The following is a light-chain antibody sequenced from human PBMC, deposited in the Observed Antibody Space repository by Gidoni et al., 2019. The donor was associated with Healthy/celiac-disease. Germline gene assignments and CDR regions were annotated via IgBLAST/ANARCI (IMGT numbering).Light chain of an antibody. J-gene: IGKJ5*01. Sequence: LLLTQSPVTLSVSPGERATLSCRASQAVGSNYLALYQQKPGQAPRLLIFGISTRATDIPDRFSGSGSGTEFTLTINSLQSEDYAVYYCQQYSQWPITFGQGTRLEIK. CDR1: QAVGSN. V-gene: IGKV3-15*01. CDR3: QQYSQWPIT. CDR2: GIS.